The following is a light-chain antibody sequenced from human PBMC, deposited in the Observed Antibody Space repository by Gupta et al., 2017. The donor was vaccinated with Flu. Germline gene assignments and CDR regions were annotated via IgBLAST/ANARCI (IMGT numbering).Light chain of an antibody. Sequence: DIQLTQSPSSLSASVGDRVTTTCRASQSISSYLNWYQQKPGKAPKLLIYAASRVQSGVPSRFSGSGSGTDFTLTSSRLQPEDFATYYWQQSYSTLTFGGGTKVEIK. CDR3: QQSYSTLT. J-gene: IGKJ4*01. CDR2: AAS. CDR1: QSISSY. V-gene: IGKV1-39*01.